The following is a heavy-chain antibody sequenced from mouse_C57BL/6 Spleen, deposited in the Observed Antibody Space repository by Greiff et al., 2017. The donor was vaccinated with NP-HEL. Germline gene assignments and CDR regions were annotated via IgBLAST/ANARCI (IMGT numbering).Heavy chain of an antibody. CDR1: GFNIKDYY. CDR3: ARGSYFDY. J-gene: IGHJ2*01. Sequence: EVQLQQSGAELVKPGASVKLSCTASGFNIKDYYMHWVKQRTEQGLEWIGRIDPEDGETKYAPNFQGQATITTDTSSNTAYLQLSSLTSEDTAVYYCARGSYFDYWGQGTTLTVSS. V-gene: IGHV14-2*01. CDR2: IDPEDGET.